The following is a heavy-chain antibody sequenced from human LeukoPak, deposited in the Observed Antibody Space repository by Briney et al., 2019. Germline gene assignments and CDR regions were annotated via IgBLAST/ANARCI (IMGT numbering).Heavy chain of an antibody. CDR1: GGAISSYC. CDR3: ARGSGTGCPNFDS. D-gene: IGHD1/OR15-1a*01. CDR2: VYYSGST. V-gene: IGHV4-59*01. J-gene: IGHJ4*02. Sequence: SETLSLTCTVSGGAISSYCWSWIRQPPGKGLEWIGYVYYSGSTNQNPSLNSRVTISIDMSKNQFSLTLNSVTAADTAVYFCARGSGTGCPNFDSWGQGMLVTVSS.